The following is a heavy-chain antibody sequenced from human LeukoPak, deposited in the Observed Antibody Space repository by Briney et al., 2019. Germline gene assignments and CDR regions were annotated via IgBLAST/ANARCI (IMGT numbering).Heavy chain of an antibody. D-gene: IGHD3-9*01. V-gene: IGHV3-48*03. J-gene: IGHJ6*02. CDR1: GFTFSSYE. Sequence: GGSLRLSCAASGFTFSSYEMNWVRQAPGKGLEWVSYISSSGSTIYYADSVKGRFTISRDNAKNSLYLQMNSLRAEDTAVYYCARIATSWYYDILTGYYSPGWGYGMDVWGQGTTVTVSS. CDR2: ISSSGSTI. CDR3: ARIATSWYYDILTGYYSPGWGYGMDV.